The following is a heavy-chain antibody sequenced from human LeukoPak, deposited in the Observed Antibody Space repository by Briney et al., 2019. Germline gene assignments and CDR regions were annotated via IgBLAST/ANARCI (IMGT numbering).Heavy chain of an antibody. CDR1: GFTFDDYA. D-gene: IGHD3-3*01. Sequence: GGSLRLSCAASGFTFDDYAMHWVRHAPGKGLEWVSGISWNSGSIGYADSVKGRFTISRDNAKNSLYLQMNSLRAEDTAVYYCARDRGAIFGVPYYFDYWGQGTLVTVSS. CDR2: ISWNSGSI. J-gene: IGHJ4*02. V-gene: IGHV3-9*01. CDR3: ARDRGAIFGVPYYFDY.